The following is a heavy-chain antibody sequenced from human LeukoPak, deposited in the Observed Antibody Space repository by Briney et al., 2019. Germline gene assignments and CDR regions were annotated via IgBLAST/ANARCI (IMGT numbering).Heavy chain of an antibody. CDR3: AKGSRIAARPTIWFDS. Sequence: PGGSLRLSCAASGFASSSYAMNWVRQAPGKGLEWVSSGHSDGTAYYADSVKGRFTISRDNSKNTLSLQMNSLRAEDTAVYYCAKGSRIAARPTIWFDSWGQGTLVTVSS. D-gene: IGHD6-6*01. CDR2: GHSDGTA. CDR1: GFASSSYA. V-gene: IGHV3-23*01. J-gene: IGHJ5*01.